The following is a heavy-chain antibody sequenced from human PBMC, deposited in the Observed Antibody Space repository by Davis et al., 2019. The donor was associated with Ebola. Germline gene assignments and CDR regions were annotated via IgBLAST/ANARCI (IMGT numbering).Heavy chain of an antibody. V-gene: IGHV4-34*01. CDR1: GGSFSGYY. CDR3: ARGTGNYMSYYYGMDV. CDR2: INHSGST. J-gene: IGHJ6*02. D-gene: IGHD1-7*01. Sequence: GSLRLSCAVYGGSFSGYYWSWIRQPPGKGLEWIGEINHSGSTNYNPSLKSRVTISVDTSKNQFSLKLSSVTAADTAVYYCARGTGNYMSYYYGMDVWGQGTTVTVSS.